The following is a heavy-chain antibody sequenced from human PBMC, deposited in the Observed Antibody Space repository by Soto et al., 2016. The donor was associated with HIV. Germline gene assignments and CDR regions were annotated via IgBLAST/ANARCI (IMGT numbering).Heavy chain of an antibody. CDR3: ARDNFNIPAADKPLDF. CDR1: GFTFTDYT. J-gene: IGHJ4*02. D-gene: IGHD6-13*01. V-gene: IGHV3-23*01. Sequence: EVQLLESGGDLIQPGGSLRLSCQASGFTFTDYTMTWVRQAPGKRPEWVSSIGASGITYYADSVKGRFTMSRDDSKNTLYLQMDSLRAEDTAIYYXARDNFNIPAADKPLDFWGPGTLVTVSS. CDR2: SIGASGIT.